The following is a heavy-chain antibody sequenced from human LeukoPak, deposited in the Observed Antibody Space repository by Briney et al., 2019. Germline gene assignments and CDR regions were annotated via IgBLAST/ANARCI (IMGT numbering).Heavy chain of an antibody. Sequence: SETLSLTCTVSGYSISGGYDWGWIRQPPGKGLKWIGSIYHSGSTYYNPSLKSRVTISVDTSKNQFSLKLSSVTAADTAVYYCARDLYLDSSGYSYAFDIWGQGTMVTVSS. CDR3: ARDLYLDSSGYSYAFDI. J-gene: IGHJ3*02. CDR1: GYSISGGYD. CDR2: IYHSGST. D-gene: IGHD3-22*01. V-gene: IGHV4-38-2*02.